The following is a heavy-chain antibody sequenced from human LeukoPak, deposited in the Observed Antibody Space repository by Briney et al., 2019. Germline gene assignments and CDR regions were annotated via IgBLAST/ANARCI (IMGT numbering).Heavy chain of an antibody. V-gene: IGHV3-48*03. CDR2: ISSSGSTI. CDR1: GFIFRTYA. J-gene: IGHJ4*02. D-gene: IGHD4-17*01. CDR3: ARVRLRCVDY. Sequence: PGGSLRLSCAASGFIFRTYAMNWVRQAPGKGLEWVSYISSSGSTIYYADSVKGRFTISRDNAKNSLYLQMNSLRAEDTAVYYCARVRLRCVDYWGQGTLVTVSS.